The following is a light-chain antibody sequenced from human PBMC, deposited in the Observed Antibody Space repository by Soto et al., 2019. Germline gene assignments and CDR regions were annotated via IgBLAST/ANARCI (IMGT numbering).Light chain of an antibody. Sequence: QSVLTQPASVSGSPGQSITISCTGTSSDVGGFNYVSWYQHHPGKAPKLMIYDVTYRPSGVSNRFSGSKSANTASLTISGLQAEDEADYYCSSYTSTNTVIFGGGTKLTVL. CDR3: SSYTSTNTVI. CDR1: SSDVGGFNY. CDR2: DVT. J-gene: IGLJ2*01. V-gene: IGLV2-14*03.